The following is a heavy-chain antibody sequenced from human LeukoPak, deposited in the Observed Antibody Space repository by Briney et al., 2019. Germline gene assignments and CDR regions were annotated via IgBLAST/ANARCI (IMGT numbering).Heavy chain of an antibody. CDR2: ISGSFIST. J-gene: IGHJ4*02. V-gene: IGHV3-23*01. Sequence: PGGSLRLSCAASGFTFSNYAMTWVRQAPGKGLEWVSAISGSFISTYYADSVKGRFTISRDTSKNTLYLQMNSLRAEDTAVYYCARDSGLHPGYFDYWGQGTLVTVSS. D-gene: IGHD3-10*01. CDR3: ARDSGLHPGYFDY. CDR1: GFTFSNYA.